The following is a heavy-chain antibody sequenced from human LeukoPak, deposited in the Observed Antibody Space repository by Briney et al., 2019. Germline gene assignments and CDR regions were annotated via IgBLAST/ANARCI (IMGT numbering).Heavy chain of an antibody. CDR3: ASSRYSSSWSEY. D-gene: IGHD6-13*01. V-gene: IGHV3-64*01. CDR2: ISSNGGST. Sequence: GGSLRLSCAASGFTFSSYAMHWVRQAPGKGLEYVSAISSNGGSTYYANSVKGRFTISRDNSKNTLYLQMGSLRAEDMAVYYCASSRYSSSWSEYWGQGTLVTVSS. J-gene: IGHJ4*02. CDR1: GFTFSSYA.